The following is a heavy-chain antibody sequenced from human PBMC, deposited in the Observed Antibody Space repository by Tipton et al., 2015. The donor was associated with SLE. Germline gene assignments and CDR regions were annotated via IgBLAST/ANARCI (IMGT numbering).Heavy chain of an antibody. Sequence: LSLTCAASGFTFDDYAMHWVRQAPGKGLEWVSGISWNSGSIGYADSVKGRFTISRDNAKDSLYLQMNSLRAEDTALYYCAKDMEVAGPEDYWGQGTLVTVSS. V-gene: IGHV3-9*01. CDR3: AKDMEVAGPEDY. J-gene: IGHJ4*02. CDR2: ISWNSGSI. D-gene: IGHD6-19*01. CDR1: GFTFDDYA.